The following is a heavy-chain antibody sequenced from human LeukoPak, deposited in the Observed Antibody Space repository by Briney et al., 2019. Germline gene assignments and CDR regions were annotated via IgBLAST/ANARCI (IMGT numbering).Heavy chain of an antibody. V-gene: IGHV3-53*01. Sequence: GGSLRLSCAASGFTVSSNYMSWVRQAPGKGLEWVSVIYSGGSTYYADSVKGRFTISRDNSKNTLYLQMNSLRAEDTAVYYCARVDSSSWYFPPLNYFDYWGQGTLVTVSS. CDR3: ARVDSSSWYFPPLNYFDY. CDR2: IYSGGST. D-gene: IGHD6-13*01. J-gene: IGHJ4*02. CDR1: GFTVSSNY.